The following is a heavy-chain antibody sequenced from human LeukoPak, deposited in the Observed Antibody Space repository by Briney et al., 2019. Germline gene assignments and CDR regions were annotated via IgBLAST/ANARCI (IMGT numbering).Heavy chain of an antibody. D-gene: IGHD2-2*01. J-gene: IGHJ4*02. CDR2: IYYSGST. CDR3: ARGYCSSTSCYFRGNIDY. Sequence: SETLSLTCTVSGGSVSSGGYYWSWIRQHPGKGLEWIGYIYYSGSTYYNPSLKSRVTISVDTSKNQFSLKLSSVTAADTAVYYCARGYCSSTSCYFRGNIDYWGQGTLVTVSS. V-gene: IGHV4-30-4*08. CDR1: GGSVSSGGYY.